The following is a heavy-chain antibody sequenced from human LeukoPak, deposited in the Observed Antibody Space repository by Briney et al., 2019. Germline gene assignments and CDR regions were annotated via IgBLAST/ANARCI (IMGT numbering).Heavy chain of an antibody. D-gene: IGHD5-18*01. CDR3: AKVYRIQLWNEFDY. Sequence: SGGSLRLSCAASGFTFSASAIHWVRQASGRGLEWVGRIRTKTDNYATTYAASMKGRFTFSRDDSKNTAYLQMNSLKAEDTAVYYCAKVYRIQLWNEFDYWGQGTLVTVSS. CDR2: IRTKTDNYAT. J-gene: IGHJ4*02. CDR1: GFTFSASA. V-gene: IGHV3-73*01.